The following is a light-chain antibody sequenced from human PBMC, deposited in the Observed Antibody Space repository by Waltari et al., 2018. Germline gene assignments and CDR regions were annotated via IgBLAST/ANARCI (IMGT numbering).Light chain of an antibody. Sequence: DIQMTQSPSSVSASVGDRITISCRASLAMSTWLAWYQQNPGKAPKLLIYDASKLKSGVPSRFSGSGSGTDFTLTISSLQPEDFATYYCQPTNGFPLTFGGGTKVEIK. CDR3: QPTNGFPLT. J-gene: IGKJ4*01. CDR1: LAMSTW. CDR2: DAS. V-gene: IGKV1-12*01.